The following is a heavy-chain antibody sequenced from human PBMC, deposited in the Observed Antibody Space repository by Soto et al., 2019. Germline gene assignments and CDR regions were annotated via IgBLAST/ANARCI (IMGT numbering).Heavy chain of an antibody. CDR2: ITDSGST. Sequence: QVHLQESGPGLVKPSQTLSLTCTVSGGSISSGGYYWSWIRQHPGKGLEWSGYITDSGSTYYNPSLTSRVTISVDTSKNQCSLKLSSVTAADTAVYYCARVGAAAGTWEDYWGQGTLVTVSS. V-gene: IGHV4-31*03. D-gene: IGHD6-13*01. CDR1: GGSISSGGYY. CDR3: ARVGAAAGTWEDY. J-gene: IGHJ4*02.